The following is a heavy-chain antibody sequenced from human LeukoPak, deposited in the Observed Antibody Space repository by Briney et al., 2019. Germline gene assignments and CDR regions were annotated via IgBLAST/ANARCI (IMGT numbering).Heavy chain of an antibody. CDR2: ISSSGSST. D-gene: IGHD2-21*02. Sequence: PGGSLRLSCVASGITFSTYAMSWVRQAPGKGLEWVSVISSSGSSTYYADSVKGRFTISRDNLKNTLYLQMNSLRAEDTAIYYCAKKYGVTVYGRGLNYFDYWGQGTLVTVSS. V-gene: IGHV3-23*01. CDR3: AKKYGVTVYGRGLNYFDY. CDR1: GITFSTYA. J-gene: IGHJ4*02.